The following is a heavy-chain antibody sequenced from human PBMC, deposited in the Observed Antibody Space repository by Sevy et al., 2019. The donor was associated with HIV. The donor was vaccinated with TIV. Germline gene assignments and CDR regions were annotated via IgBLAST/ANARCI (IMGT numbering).Heavy chain of an antibody. CDR1: GGTFSSYA. J-gene: IGHJ5*02. CDR2: IIPIFGTA. V-gene: IGHV1-69*13. D-gene: IGHD6-6*01. Sequence: ASLKVSCKASGGTFSSYAISWVRQAPGQGLEWMGGIIPIFGTANYAQKFQGRVTITADESTSTAYMELSSLRSEDTAVYYCARDLSSIAARPGPFDPWGQGTLVTVSS. CDR3: ARDLSSIAARPGPFDP.